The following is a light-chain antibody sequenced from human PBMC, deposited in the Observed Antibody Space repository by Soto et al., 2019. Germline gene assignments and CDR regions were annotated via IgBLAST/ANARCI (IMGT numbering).Light chain of an antibody. V-gene: IGKV3D-15*01. CDR3: QQYNSWPIT. J-gene: IGKJ5*01. CDR2: GAS. CDR1: QNINSD. Sequence: EIVMTQSPATLSVSPGESATLSCRASQNINSDLAWYVQKPGQAPRRVIYGASTWGTDVPPRFTGSGSGTEFTLTIIGLQSEDFAVYSCQQYNSWPITFGQGTRL.